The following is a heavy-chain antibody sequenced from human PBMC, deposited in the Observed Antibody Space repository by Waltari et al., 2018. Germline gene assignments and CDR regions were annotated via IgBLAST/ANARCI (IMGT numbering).Heavy chain of an antibody. CDR1: GFTFSSYA. Sequence: QVQLVESGGGVVQPGRSLRLSCAASGFTFSSYAMPWVRQAPGKGLEWVAVISYDGSNKYYTDSVKGRFTISRDNSKNTLYLQMNSLRAEDTAVYYCARLLSSGYYRDYWGQGTLVTVSS. J-gene: IGHJ4*02. D-gene: IGHD3-22*01. CDR2: ISYDGSNK. V-gene: IGHV3-30*10. CDR3: ARLLSSGYYRDY.